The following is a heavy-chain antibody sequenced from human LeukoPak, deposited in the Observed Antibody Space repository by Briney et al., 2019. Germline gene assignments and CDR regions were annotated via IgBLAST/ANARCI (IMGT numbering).Heavy chain of an antibody. CDR3: ARAENYYDSAFDI. CDR1: GFPFSNTW. Sequence: GGSLRLSCAASGFPFSNTWLTWVRQAPGKGLEWVSVIYSGGSTYYADSVKGRFTISRDNSKNTLYLQMNSLRAEDTAVYYCARAENYYDSAFDIWGQGTMVTVSS. D-gene: IGHD3-22*01. CDR2: IYSGGST. V-gene: IGHV3-66*01. J-gene: IGHJ3*02.